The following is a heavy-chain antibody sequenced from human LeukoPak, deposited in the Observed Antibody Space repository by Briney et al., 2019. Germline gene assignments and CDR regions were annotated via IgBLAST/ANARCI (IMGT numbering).Heavy chain of an antibody. CDR3: ARAVAGTLGDY. Sequence: GGSLRLSCSASGFTFSSYTIHWVRPAPGKGLEFVSAITSNGGSAYYADSVKGRFTISRDNSKNSLYLQMNSLRAEDTAVYYCARAVAGTLGDYWGQGTLVTVSS. J-gene: IGHJ4*02. CDR1: GFTFSSYT. V-gene: IGHV3-64*04. D-gene: IGHD6-19*01. CDR2: ITSNGGSA.